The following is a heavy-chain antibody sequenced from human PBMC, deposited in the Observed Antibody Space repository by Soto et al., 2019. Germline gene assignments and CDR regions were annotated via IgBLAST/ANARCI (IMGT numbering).Heavy chain of an antibody. D-gene: IGHD3-3*01. CDR1: GFTFSSYA. J-gene: IGHJ4*02. CDR2: ISGSGGST. Sequence: GGSLRLSCAASGFTFSSYAMSWVRQAPGKGLEWVSAISGSGGSTYYADSVKGRFTISRDNSKNTLYLQMNSLRAEDTAVYYCATDLDFWSGYYTNRPDYWGQGTLVTVSS. V-gene: IGHV3-23*01. CDR3: ATDLDFWSGYYTNRPDY.